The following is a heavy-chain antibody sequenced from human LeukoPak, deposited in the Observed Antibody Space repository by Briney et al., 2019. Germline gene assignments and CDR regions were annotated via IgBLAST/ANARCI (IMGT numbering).Heavy chain of an antibody. CDR1: GYTFTSYG. Sequence: ASVKVSCKASGYTFTSYGISWVRQAPGQGLEWMGWISAYNGNTNYAQKLQGRVTMTTDTSTSTAYMELRSLRSDDTAVYYCARGRNIAAAAPNWFDPWGQGTLVTVSS. J-gene: IGHJ5*02. CDR2: ISAYNGNT. D-gene: IGHD6-13*01. CDR3: ARGRNIAAAAPNWFDP. V-gene: IGHV1-18*01.